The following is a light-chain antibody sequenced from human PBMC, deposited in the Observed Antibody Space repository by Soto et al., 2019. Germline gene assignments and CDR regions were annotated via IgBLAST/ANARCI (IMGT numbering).Light chain of an antibody. CDR1: ESISAN. Sequence: DIQMTQSPSTLSASVGDRVTITCRASESISANLAWYQQKPGKAPKLLIYMASTLESGVPSRFSGSGSGKEFTLTISSLQPDDFATYYRQQYDSYRTFGQGTKVATK. J-gene: IGKJ1*01. V-gene: IGKV1-5*03. CDR3: QQYDSYRT. CDR2: MAS.